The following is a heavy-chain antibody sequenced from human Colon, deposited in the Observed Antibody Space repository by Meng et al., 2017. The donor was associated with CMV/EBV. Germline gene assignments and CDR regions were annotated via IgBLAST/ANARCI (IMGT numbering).Heavy chain of an antibody. V-gene: IGHV1-69*10. CDR1: TFSNYA. J-gene: IGHJ4*02. D-gene: IGHD5-18*01. CDR2: IIPIIGIA. Sequence: TFSNYAISWVRQDPGQGLEWMGGIIPIIGIANYEQKIQGRDTITADKSTSTAYMELSSLKSEDTAVYYCARVGSVDLDTAMIFYYFDYWGQGTLVTVSS. CDR3: ARVGSVDLDTAMIFYYFDY.